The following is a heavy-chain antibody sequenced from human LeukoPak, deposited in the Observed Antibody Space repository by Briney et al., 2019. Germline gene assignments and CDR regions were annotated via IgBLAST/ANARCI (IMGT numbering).Heavy chain of an antibody. CDR1: GYTFTGYY. CDR2: INPNIGGT. J-gene: IGHJ6*02. V-gene: IGHV1-2*06. D-gene: IGHD2-2*01. CDR3: ARERDQLLVYYYYGMDV. Sequence: ASVKVSCKASGYTFTGYYMHWVRQAPGQGLEWMGRINPNIGGTNYAQKFQGRVTMPRDTSLSTAYMELSRLRSDDTAVYYCARERDQLLVYYYYGMDVWGQGTTVTVSS.